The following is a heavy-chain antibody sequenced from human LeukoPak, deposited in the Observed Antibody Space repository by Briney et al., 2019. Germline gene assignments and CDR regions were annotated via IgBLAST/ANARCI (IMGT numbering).Heavy chain of an antibody. CDR1: GFTFRTYS. CDR3: TKWSGFGND. V-gene: IGHV3-48*04. Sequence: GGSLRLSCAASGFTFRTYSMNWVRQAPGKGLEWISYISGSSSSIYYADSVKGRFTISRDNAKNSLYLQMNSLRAEDTAVYYCTKWSGFGNDWGQGTLVTVSS. D-gene: IGHD3-10*01. J-gene: IGHJ4*02. CDR2: ISGSSSSI.